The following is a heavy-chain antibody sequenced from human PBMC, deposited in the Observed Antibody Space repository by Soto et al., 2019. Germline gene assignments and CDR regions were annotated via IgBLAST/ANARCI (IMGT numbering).Heavy chain of an antibody. CDR3: AKSTSPLYHDAFDI. Sequence: GGSLRLSCAASGFTFSSYGMHWVRQAPGKGLEWVAVISYDGSNKYYADSVKGRLTISRDNSKNTLYLQMNSLRAEDTAVYYCAKSTSPLYHDAFDIWGQGTMVTVSS. D-gene: IGHD2-2*01. J-gene: IGHJ3*02. V-gene: IGHV3-30*18. CDR2: ISYDGSNK. CDR1: GFTFSSYG.